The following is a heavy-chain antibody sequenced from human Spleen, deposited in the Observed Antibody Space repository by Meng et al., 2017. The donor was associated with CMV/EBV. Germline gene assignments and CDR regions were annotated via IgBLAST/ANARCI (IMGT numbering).Heavy chain of an antibody. CDR2: IKSDGSRT. CDR1: GVTFSSYW. D-gene: IGHD3-3*01. Sequence: GESLKISCAASGVTFSSYWIHWVRQAPGKGLVWVSRIKSDGSRTTYADSVKGRFTISRDNAKNTLYLQMNSLRAEDTAVYYCARDNTIFGVIMGDAFDIWGQGTMVTVSS. J-gene: IGHJ3*02. V-gene: IGHV3-74*01. CDR3: ARDNTIFGVIMGDAFDI.